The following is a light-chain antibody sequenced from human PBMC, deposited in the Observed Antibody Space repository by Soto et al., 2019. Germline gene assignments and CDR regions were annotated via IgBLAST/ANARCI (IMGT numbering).Light chain of an antibody. Sequence: EIVLTQSPGTLSLSPGERATLSCRASQSVSSSYLAWYQQKPGQAPRLLTYGTSSRATGIPDRFSGSGSGTDFTLTISRLEPEDFAVYYCQQYGILPLFTFGPGTKVDIK. V-gene: IGKV3-20*01. J-gene: IGKJ3*01. CDR2: GTS. CDR3: QQYGILPLFT. CDR1: QSVSSSY.